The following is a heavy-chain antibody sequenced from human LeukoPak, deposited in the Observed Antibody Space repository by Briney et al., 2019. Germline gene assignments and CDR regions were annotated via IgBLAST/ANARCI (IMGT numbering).Heavy chain of an antibody. Sequence: GGSLRLSCAASGFTFSSYWMNWVRQAPGKGLVWVSRIASDGSSTTYADSVKGRFSISRDNAKNMLYLQMNSLRVEDTAVYYCARGRPHGNDYWGQGTLVTVSS. J-gene: IGHJ4*02. D-gene: IGHD4-23*01. CDR3: ARGRPHGNDY. CDR2: IASDGSST. V-gene: IGHV3-74*01. CDR1: GFTFSSYW.